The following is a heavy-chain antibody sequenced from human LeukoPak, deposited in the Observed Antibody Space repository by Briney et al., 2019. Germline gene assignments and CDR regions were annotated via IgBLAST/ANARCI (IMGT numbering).Heavy chain of an antibody. D-gene: IGHD1-26*01. CDR2: IDSDGSST. CDR3: ARGTGYSVFDF. J-gene: IGHJ3*01. Sequence: PGGSLRLSCAASGFTFSSYWMHWVRQAPGKGLVWVSRIDSDGSSTHYADSVKSRFTISRDNAKNTLYLQMNSLRAEDTAVHYCARGTGYSVFDFWGQGTMVTVAS. V-gene: IGHV3-74*01. CDR1: GFTFSSYW.